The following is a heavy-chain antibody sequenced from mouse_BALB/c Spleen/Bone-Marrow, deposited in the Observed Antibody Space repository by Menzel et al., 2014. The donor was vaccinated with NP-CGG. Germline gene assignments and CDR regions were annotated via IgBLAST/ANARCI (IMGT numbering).Heavy chain of an antibody. CDR2: IDPANGNT. Sequence: EVKLQESGAELVKPGASVKLSCTASGFNIKATYMHWVKQRPEQGLEWIGRIDPANGNTKYDPKFQGKATITADTSSNTAFLQLRSLTSEDTAVYYCAGYYYAMDYWGQGSSVTVSS. CDR3: AGYYYAMDY. CDR1: GFNIKATY. V-gene: IGHV14-3*02. J-gene: IGHJ4*01.